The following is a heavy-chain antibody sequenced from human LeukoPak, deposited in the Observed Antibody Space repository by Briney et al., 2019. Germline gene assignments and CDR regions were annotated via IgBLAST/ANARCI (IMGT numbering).Heavy chain of an antibody. CDR3: AHHWGSYDSSGYLYFDY. J-gene: IGHJ4*02. CDR1: GFTFSSYE. Sequence: PGGSLRLSCAASGFTFSSYEMNWVRQAPGKGLEWVSYISSSGSTIYYADSVRGRFTISRDSAKNSLYLQMNSLRAEDTAVYYCAHHWGSYDSSGYLYFDYWGQGTLVTVSS. V-gene: IGHV3-48*03. D-gene: IGHD3-22*01. CDR2: ISSSGSTI.